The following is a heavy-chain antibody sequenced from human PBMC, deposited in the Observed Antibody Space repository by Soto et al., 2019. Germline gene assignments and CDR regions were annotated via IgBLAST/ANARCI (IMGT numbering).Heavy chain of an antibody. J-gene: IGHJ2*01. D-gene: IGHD4-17*01. CDR2: IIPALGTA. CDR3: AGPDFGDYWDFEL. CDR1: GGTFSSHT. V-gene: IGHV1-69*08. Sequence: QDQLVQSGAEVKKPGSSVKVSCKASGGTFSSHTFSWVRQAPGQGLEWMGRIIPALGTATYAQKFQGRVTITAEESATTVYMELNSLRSEDTDVYYCAGPDFGDYWDFELGGRGTLVTVSS.